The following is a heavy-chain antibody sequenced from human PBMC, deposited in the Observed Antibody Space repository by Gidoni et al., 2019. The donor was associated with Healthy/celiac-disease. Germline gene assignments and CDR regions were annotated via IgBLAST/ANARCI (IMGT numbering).Heavy chain of an antibody. D-gene: IGHD6-19*01. CDR2: IGTAGDT. V-gene: IGHV3-13*01. CDR1: GFTFSSYD. J-gene: IGHJ3*02. Sequence: EVQLVESGGGLVQPGGSLRLSCAASGFTFSSYDMHWVRQATGKGLEWVSAIGTAGDTYYPGSVKGRFTISRENAKNSLYLQMNSLRAGDTAVYYCVGSGLGSSGWEDAFDIWGQGTMVTVSS. CDR3: VGSGLGSSGWEDAFDI.